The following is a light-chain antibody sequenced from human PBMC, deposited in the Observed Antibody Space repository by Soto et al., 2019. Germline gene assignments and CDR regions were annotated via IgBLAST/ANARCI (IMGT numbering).Light chain of an antibody. CDR3: QVWDSSSDHVV. CDR2: YDS. Sequence: SYELTQPPSVSVAPGKTARITCGGNNIGSKSVHWYQQKPGQAPVLVIYYDSDRPSGIPERFSGSNSGNTATLTISRVEAGDEADYYRQVWDSSSDHVVFGGGTKLTV. V-gene: IGLV3-21*04. J-gene: IGLJ2*01. CDR1: NIGSKS.